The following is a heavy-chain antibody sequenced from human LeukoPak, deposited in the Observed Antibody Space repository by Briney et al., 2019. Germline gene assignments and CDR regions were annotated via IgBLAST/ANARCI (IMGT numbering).Heavy chain of an antibody. Sequence: GGSLRLSCAASGFTFSNAWMSWVRQAPGKGLEWVGRIKSKTDGGTTEYAAPVKGRFTISRDDSKNTLYLQMNSLKTEDTAVYYCTTLQWLALYYFDYWGQGTLVTVSS. J-gene: IGHJ4*02. CDR2: IKSKTDGGTT. D-gene: IGHD6-19*01. V-gene: IGHV3-15*01. CDR3: TTLQWLALYYFDY. CDR1: GFTFSNAW.